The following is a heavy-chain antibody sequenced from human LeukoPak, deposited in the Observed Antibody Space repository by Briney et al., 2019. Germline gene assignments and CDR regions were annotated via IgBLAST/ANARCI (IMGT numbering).Heavy chain of an antibody. J-gene: IGHJ4*02. CDR2: ISPDGSSA. CDR3: ARVMYYYASGSLVVYYFDS. D-gene: IGHD3-10*01. Sequence: PGGSLRLSCAASGFTFRTYWMHWVRQAPGKGLVWVSRISPDGSSATYGDSVKGRFTISRDNAKNTLYLQMNSLRAEDTAVYYCARVMYYYASGSLVVYYFDSWGQGTLVTVSS. V-gene: IGHV3-74*01. CDR1: GFTFRTYW.